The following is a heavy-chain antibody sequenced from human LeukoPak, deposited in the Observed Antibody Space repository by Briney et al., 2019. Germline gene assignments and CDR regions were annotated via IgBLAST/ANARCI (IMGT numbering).Heavy chain of an antibody. J-gene: IGHJ6*03. V-gene: IGHV4-38-2*02. CDR3: ARVATTPYYYMDV. CDR1: GYSISSGYY. CDR2: IYHSGST. Sequence: PSETLSLTCTVSGYSISSGYYWGWIRQPPGKGLEWIGSIYHSGSTYYNPSLKSRVTISVDTSENQFSLKLNSVTAADTAVYYCARVATTPYYYMDVWGKGTTVTVSS. D-gene: IGHD5-12*01.